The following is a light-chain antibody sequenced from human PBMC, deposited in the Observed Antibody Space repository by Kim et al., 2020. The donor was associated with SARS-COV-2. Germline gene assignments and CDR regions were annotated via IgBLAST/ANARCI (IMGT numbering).Light chain of an antibody. CDR2: DAS. V-gene: IGKV3-15*01. Sequence: EIVMTQSPATLSVSPGERATLSCTASQSVSSKLAWYRQKPGQSPRLLIYDASTRATGIPARFSGSGSGTEFTLTISSLQSEDFAVYYCQHYNDWRWTFGQGTKVDIK. J-gene: IGKJ1*01. CDR1: QSVSSK. CDR3: QHYNDWRWT.